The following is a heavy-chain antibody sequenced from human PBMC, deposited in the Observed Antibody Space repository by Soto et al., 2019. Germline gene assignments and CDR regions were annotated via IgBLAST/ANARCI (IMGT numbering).Heavy chain of an antibody. D-gene: IGHD3-16*01. J-gene: IGHJ4*02. CDR1: GFTVSNNH. Sequence: VQLVEAGGGLIQPGGSLRLSCAASGFTVSNNHMTWVRQAAGKGLELVSFVHGGGSKSYADSVKGRLTISRDKSKNTIYLQMASLSAEDTAIYCWAGRLATAARLDYGGRGTLVTVSS. CDR2: VHGGGSK. V-gene: IGHV3-53*01. CDR3: AGRLATAARLDY.